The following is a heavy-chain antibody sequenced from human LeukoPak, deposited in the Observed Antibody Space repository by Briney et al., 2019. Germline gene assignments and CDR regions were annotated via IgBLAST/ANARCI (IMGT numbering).Heavy chain of an antibody. CDR2: IWYDGSNK. J-gene: IGHJ4*02. V-gene: IGHV3-33*01. CDR1: GFTFSSYG. CDR3: ARDRRVVVNNFDY. D-gene: IGHD3-22*01. Sequence: GGSLRLSCAASGFTFSSYGMHWVRQAPGKGLEWVAVIWYDGSNKYYADSVKGRFTISRDNSKNTLYLQMNSLRAEDTAVYYCARDRRVVVNNFDYWGQGTLVTVSS.